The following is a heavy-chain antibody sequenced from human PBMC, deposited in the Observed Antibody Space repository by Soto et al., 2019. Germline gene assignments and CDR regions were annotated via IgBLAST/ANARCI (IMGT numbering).Heavy chain of an antibody. V-gene: IGHV5-51*01. CDR1: GYSFTSYW. D-gene: IGHD2-15*01. CDR3: AKDSGHGVAYYYYYGMDV. J-gene: IGHJ6*02. Sequence: PGESLKISCKGSGYSFTSYWIGWVRQMPGKGLEWMGIIYPGDSDTRYSLSFQGQVTISRDNSKNTLYLQMNSLRAEDTAVYYCAKDSGHGVAYYYYYGMDVWGQGTTVTVSS. CDR2: IYPGDSDT.